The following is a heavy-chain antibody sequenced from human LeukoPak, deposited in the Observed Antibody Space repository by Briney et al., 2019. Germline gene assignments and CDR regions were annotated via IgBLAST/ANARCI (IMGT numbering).Heavy chain of an antibody. CDR2: FDPEDGET. J-gene: IGHJ4*02. V-gene: IGHV1-24*01. CDR3: ATGYSYGYGLDY. D-gene: IGHD5-18*01. CDR1: GYTLTELS. Sequence: ASVKVSFKVSGYTLTELSMHWVRQAPGKGLEWMGGFDPEDGETIYAQKFQGRVTMTEDTSTDTAYMELSSLRSEDTAVYYCATGYSYGYGLDYWGQGTLVTVSS.